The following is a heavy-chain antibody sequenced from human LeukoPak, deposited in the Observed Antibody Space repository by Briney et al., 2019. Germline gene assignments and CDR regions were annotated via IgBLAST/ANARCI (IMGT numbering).Heavy chain of an antibody. J-gene: IGHJ5*02. CDR2: IYYSGST. Sequence: SETLSLTCTVSGYSISSSYYWGWIRQPPGKGLEGIGIIYYSGSTYYNPSLKSRVTISVDTSKNQFSLKLSSVTAADTAVYYCASSIGYCSGGSYFKGCNWFDPWGQGTLVTVSS. CDR3: ASSIGYCSGGSYFKGCNWFDP. D-gene: IGHD2-15*01. CDR1: GYSISSSYY. V-gene: IGHV4-38-2*02.